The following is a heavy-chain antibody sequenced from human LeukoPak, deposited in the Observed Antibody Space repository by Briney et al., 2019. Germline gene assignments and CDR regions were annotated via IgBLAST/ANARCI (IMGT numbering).Heavy chain of an antibody. CDR2: ISGSGGST. CDR1: GFTFSSYA. V-gene: IGHV3-23*01. CDR3: AKDYYDSSGYYRFDY. Sequence: PGGSLRLSCAASGFTFSSYAMSWVRQAPGKGLEWVSAISGSGGSTYYADSVKGRFTISRDNSKNTLYLQMNSRRAEDTAVYYCAKDYYDSSGYYRFDYWGQGTLVTVSS. D-gene: IGHD3-22*01. J-gene: IGHJ4*02.